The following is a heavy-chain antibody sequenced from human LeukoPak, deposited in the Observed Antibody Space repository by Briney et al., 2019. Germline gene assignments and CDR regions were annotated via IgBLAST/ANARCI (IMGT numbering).Heavy chain of an antibody. J-gene: IGHJ4*02. V-gene: IGHV3-53*01. CDR2: IYSGGST. CDR3: ARRLSSSSWYGDLDY. Sequence: GGSLRLSCAASGFTVSSNYMSWVRQAPGKGLEWVSVIYSGGSTYYADPVKGRFTISRDTSKNTLYLQMNNLRAEDTAIYYCARRLSSSSWYGDLDYWGQGTLVTVSS. CDR1: GFTVSSNY. D-gene: IGHD6-13*01.